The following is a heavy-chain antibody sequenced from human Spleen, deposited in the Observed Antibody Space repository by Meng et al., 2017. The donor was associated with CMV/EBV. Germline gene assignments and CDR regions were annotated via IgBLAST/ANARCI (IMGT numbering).Heavy chain of an antibody. CDR1: GYTFTGYY. CDR3: ARVTYNWNDIWDDAFDI. CDR2: INPNSGGT. Sequence: ASVKVSCKASGYTFTGYYMHWVRQAPGQGLEWMGWINPNSGGTNYAQKFQGRVTMTRDTSISTAYMELSRLRSDDTAVYYCARVTYNWNDIWDDAFDIWGQGTMVTVSS. J-gene: IGHJ3*02. D-gene: IGHD1-1*01. V-gene: IGHV1-2*02.